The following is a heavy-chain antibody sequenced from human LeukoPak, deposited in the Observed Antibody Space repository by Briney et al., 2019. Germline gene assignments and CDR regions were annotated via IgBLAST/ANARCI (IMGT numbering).Heavy chain of an antibody. CDR3: ARDSGSYWGSSVY. V-gene: IGHV1-69*13. CDR2: IIPIFGTA. Sequence: SVKVSCKASGYTFTSYDINWVRQAPGQGLEWMGGIIPIFGTANYAQKFQGRVTITADESTSTAYMELSSLRSEDTAVYYCARDSGSYWGSSVYWGQGTLVTVSS. D-gene: IGHD1-26*01. J-gene: IGHJ4*02. CDR1: GYTFTSYD.